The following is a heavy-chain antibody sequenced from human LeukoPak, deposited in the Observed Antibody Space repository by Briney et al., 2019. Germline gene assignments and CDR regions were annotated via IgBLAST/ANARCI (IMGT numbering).Heavy chain of an antibody. CDR2: IYYSGST. CDR3: ARAITMVRGVTNWFDP. D-gene: IGHD3-10*01. J-gene: IGHJ5*02. V-gene: IGHV4-59*08. Sequence: KSSETLSLTCTVSGGSISSYYWSWIRQPPGKGLEWIGYIYYSGSTNYNPSLKSRVTISVDTSKNQFSLRLSSVTAADTAVYYCARAITMVRGVTNWFDPWGQGTPVTVSS. CDR1: GGSISSYY.